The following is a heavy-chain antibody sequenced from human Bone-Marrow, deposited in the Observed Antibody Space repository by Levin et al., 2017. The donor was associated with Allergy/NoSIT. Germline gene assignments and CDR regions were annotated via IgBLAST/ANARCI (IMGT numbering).Heavy chain of an antibody. J-gene: IGHJ4*02. D-gene: IGHD4-11*01. CDR2: IYPGDSDT. CDR3: ARRDYSTEYFDL. CDR1: GYTFTSYW. Sequence: GESLKISCKGSGYTFTSYWIAWVRQMPGKGLELMGIIYPGDSDTRYSPSFQGQVTISADKSITTAYLQWSSLKASDTAMYYCARRDYSTEYFDLWGQGSLVTVSS. V-gene: IGHV5-51*01.